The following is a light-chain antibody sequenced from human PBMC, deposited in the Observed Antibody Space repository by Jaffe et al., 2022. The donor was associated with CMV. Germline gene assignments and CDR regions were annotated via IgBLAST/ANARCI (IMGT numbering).Light chain of an antibody. V-gene: IGKV1-12*01. CDR3: QQAFFFPT. CDR2: ARS. Sequence: TQSPSSVSASVGDRVTITCRASQDINNWLAWYQQKPGEVPKLLIYARSSRQSGVPSRFEGSGSGTQFSLIIKNLQPEDFATYFCQQAFFFPTFGPGTTVDLK. J-gene: IGKJ3*01. CDR1: QDINNW.